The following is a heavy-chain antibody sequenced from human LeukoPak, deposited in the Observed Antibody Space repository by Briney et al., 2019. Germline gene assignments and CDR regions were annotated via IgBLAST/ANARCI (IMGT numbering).Heavy chain of an antibody. CDR3: AKEGKTRNWNYYQAKPVY. CDR1: GFTFSSYD. D-gene: IGHD1-7*01. Sequence: GGTLRLSCAASGFTFSSYDMSWVRQAPGKGLEWVSGISGSGGSTYYADSVKGRFTISRDNSKNTLYLQMNSLRAEDTAVYYCAKEGKTRNWNYYQAKPVYWGQGTLVTVSS. J-gene: IGHJ4*02. CDR2: ISGSGGST. V-gene: IGHV3-23*01.